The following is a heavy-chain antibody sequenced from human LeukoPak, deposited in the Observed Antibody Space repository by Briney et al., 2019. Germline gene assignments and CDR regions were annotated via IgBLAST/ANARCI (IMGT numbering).Heavy chain of an antibody. J-gene: IGHJ3*02. CDR3: ARDLSGGALGAFDI. D-gene: IGHD2-15*01. V-gene: IGHV1-2*02. Sequence: ASVKVSCKASGYTFTDYLIHWVRQAPGQGLEWMGWINPNSGGTSFALNFQGRVTLTRDTSISTVYMELSRLRSDDTAVYYCARDLSGGALGAFDIWGQGTMVTVSS. CDR2: INPNSGGT. CDR1: GYTFTDYL.